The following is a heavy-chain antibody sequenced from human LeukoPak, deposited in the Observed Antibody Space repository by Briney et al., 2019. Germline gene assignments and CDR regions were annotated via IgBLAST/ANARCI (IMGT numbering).Heavy chain of an antibody. CDR2: ISSSSSTI. D-gene: IGHD6-25*01. J-gene: IGHJ4*02. CDR1: GFTFSSYS. CDR3: ARGPTTIGAAGKGAPFY. Sequence: GGSLRLSCAASGFTFSSYSMNWVRQAPGKGLEWVSYISSSSSTIYYADSVKGRFTISRDNAKNSLYLQMNSLRDEDTAVYYCARGPTTIGAAGKGAPFYWGQGTLVTVSS. V-gene: IGHV3-48*02.